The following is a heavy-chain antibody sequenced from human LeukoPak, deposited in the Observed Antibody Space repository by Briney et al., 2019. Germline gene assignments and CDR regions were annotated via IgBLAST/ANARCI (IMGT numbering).Heavy chain of an antibody. D-gene: IGHD4-11*01. CDR2: ISGSGGST. CDR3: AKDHDYSTLRQFDY. V-gene: IGHV3-23*01. Sequence: GGSLRLSCAASGFTFSSYAMSWVRQASGKGLEWVSAISGSGGSTYYADSVKGRFTISRDNSKNTLYLQMNSLRAEDTAVYYCAKDHDYSTLRQFDYWGQGTLVTVSS. CDR1: GFTFSSYA. J-gene: IGHJ4*02.